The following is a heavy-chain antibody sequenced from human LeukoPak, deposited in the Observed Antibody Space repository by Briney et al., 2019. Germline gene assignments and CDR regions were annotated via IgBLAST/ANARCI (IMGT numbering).Heavy chain of an antibody. CDR1: GGSISSSRYY. Sequence: SETLSLTCSVSGGSISSSRYYWGWIRQPPGKGLEWIGSTYYSGSTYYNPSLKSRVTISVDTSKNQFSLILTSVTAADTAVYYCASIVGATTVDYWGQGTLVTVSS. D-gene: IGHD1-26*01. J-gene: IGHJ4*02. V-gene: IGHV4-39*07. CDR3: ASIVGATTVDY. CDR2: TYYSGST.